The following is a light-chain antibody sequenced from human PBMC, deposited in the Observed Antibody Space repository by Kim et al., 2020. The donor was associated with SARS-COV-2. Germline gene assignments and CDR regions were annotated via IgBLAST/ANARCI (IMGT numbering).Light chain of an antibody. CDR3: QQSNNWLRT. Sequence: LSPGHTPPLSCTSRHLVTRTFAWYQHNPGQAPSLLIYGASTRATAIPPSFSGSGSVTEFTLPISGLQSVDFAVYYCQQSNNWLRTFGQGTKVDIK. CDR2: GAS. V-gene: IGKV3-15*01. J-gene: IGKJ1*01. CDR1: HLVTRT.